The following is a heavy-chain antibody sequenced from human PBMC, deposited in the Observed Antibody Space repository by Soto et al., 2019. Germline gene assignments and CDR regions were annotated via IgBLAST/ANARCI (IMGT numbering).Heavy chain of an antibody. D-gene: IGHD5-12*01. CDR1: GGSIIHYY. CDR3: ARDSKRGYSGYDKLDY. J-gene: IGHJ4*02. Sequence: SAPLSVTCSVSGGSIIHYYWGWIRQCPGKGLEWIGYAYYSGSTNYNPSLKSRVTISVDTSKNQFSLKLSSVTAADTAVYYCARDSKRGYSGYDKLDYWGQGTLVTVSS. CDR2: AYYSGST. V-gene: IGHV4-59*01.